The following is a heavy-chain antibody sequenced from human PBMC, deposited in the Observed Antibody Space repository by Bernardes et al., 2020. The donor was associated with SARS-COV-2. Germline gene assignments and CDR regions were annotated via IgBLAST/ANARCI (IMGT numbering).Heavy chain of an antibody. V-gene: IGHV1-2*02. CDR2: INSKSGGT. CDR1: GYTFIDYY. CDR3: VRGRRLLWFGEFFDAFDI. Sequence: ASVKVSCKASGYTFIDYYMHWVRQAPGQGLEWVGWINSKSGGTNFAQNFQGRVSLTRDTSISTVYMELSRLKTDDTAVYYCVRGRRLLWFGEFFDAFDIWGQGTMVTLSS. D-gene: IGHD3-10*01. J-gene: IGHJ3*02.